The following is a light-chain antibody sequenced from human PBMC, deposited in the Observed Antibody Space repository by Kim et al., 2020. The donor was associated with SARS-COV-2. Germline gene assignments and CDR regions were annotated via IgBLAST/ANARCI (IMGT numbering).Light chain of an antibody. V-gene: IGKV1-5*03. CDR1: QSISIC. CDR2: KAS. Sequence: IQMTQSPSTLSASVGDGVTITCRASQSISICLAWYQQKPGKAPKLLIYKASTLESGVPSRFSGSGSGTEFTLTISNLQPDDFASYYCQQYHSYVYTFGQGTKLEI. CDR3: QQYHSYVYT. J-gene: IGKJ2*01.